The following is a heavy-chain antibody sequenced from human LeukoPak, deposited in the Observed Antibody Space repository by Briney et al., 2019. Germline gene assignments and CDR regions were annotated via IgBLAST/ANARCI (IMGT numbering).Heavy chain of an antibody. CDR2: ISYSGNA. V-gene: IGHV4-39*02. CDR1: AGSISSSDYY. J-gene: IGHJ6*03. D-gene: IGHD3-22*01. Sequence: SETLSLTCTVSAGSISSSDYYWGWIRQSPGKRLEWIGRISYSGNAYYNPSLKSRVTISFDTSKNHFSLRLSSVTAADTAVYYCARLTHSYYSDTTGYYPYYYMDVWGKGTRVTVSS. CDR3: ARLTHSYYSDTTGYYPYYYMDV.